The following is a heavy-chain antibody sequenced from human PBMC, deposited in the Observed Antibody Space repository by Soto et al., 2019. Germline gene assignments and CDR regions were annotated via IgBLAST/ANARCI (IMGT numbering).Heavy chain of an antibody. CDR2: IYLDDDK. J-gene: IGHJ4*02. D-gene: IGHD3-22*01. Sequence: QITLKESGPTLVKPTQTLTLTCTFSGFSLSTSGVGVGWIRQPPGKALEWLALIYLDDDKRYSPSLKSRLNITTDTFKNQVVLTMTNMDTVETATYSCGHSTYYYCGSGYYSEIWGQGTLVTVSS. CDR1: GFSLSTSGVG. CDR3: GHSTYYYCGSGYYSEI. V-gene: IGHV2-5*02.